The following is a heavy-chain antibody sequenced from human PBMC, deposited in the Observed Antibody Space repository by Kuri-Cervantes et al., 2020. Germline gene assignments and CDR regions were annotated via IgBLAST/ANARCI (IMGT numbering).Heavy chain of an antibody. Sequence: GESLKISCAASGFTFSSYAMHWVRQAPGKGLEWVAVISYDGSNKYYADSVKGRFTISRDNSKNTLYLQMNSLRAEDTAVYYRAQTGDGYNYGGYWGQGTLVTVSS. J-gene: IGHJ4*02. D-gene: IGHD5-24*01. CDR2: ISYDGSNK. V-gene: IGHV3-30-3*01. CDR1: GFTFSSYA. CDR3: AQTGDGYNYGGY.